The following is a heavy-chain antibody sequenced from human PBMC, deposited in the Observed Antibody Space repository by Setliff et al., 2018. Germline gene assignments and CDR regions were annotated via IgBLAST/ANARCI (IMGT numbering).Heavy chain of an antibody. D-gene: IGHD1-1*01. V-gene: IGHV4-61*09. CDR3: ARFCGTSNCQRAPLFDY. CDR1: GDSISSGGYY. CDR2: ILTTGST. J-gene: IGHJ4*02. Sequence: SETLSLTCIVAGDSISSGGYYWSWIRQHPGKGLEWIGHILTTGSTNYNPSLKSRIAISADTSRDRFSLRLTSVTAADTAIYYCARFCGTSNCQRAPLFDYWGQGILVTVSS.